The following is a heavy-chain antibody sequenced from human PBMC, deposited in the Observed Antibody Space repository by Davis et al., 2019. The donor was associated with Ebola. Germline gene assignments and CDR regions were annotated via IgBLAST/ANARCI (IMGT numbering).Heavy chain of an antibody. D-gene: IGHD3-22*01. CDR1: GYTFSTYW. V-gene: IGHV5-51*01. CDR3: ARPFTYYYDGSAYYGDY. CDR2: IYPGTSET. J-gene: IGHJ4*02. Sequence: GGSLRLSCKGFGYTFSTYWIAWVRQKPGKGLEWMGIIYPGTSETRYSPSFEGQVTISADKSISTAFLQWSSLKASDTAVYYCARPFTYYYDGSAYYGDYWGQGTPVTVSS.